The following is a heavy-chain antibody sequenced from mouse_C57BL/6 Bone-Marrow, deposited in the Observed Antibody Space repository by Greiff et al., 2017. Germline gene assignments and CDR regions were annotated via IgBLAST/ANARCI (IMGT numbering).Heavy chain of an antibody. J-gene: IGHJ3*01. Sequence: QVQLQQPGAELVKPGASVKLSCKASGYTFTSYWMHWVKQRPGQGLEWIGMIYPNSGSTNYNEKFKSKATLTVDKSSSTAYMQLSSLTSEDSAVYYCGREKVGREWFAYWGKGTLVTVSA. CDR2: IYPNSGST. V-gene: IGHV1-64*01. CDR1: GYTFTSYW. CDR3: GREKVGREWFAY. D-gene: IGHD4-1*01.